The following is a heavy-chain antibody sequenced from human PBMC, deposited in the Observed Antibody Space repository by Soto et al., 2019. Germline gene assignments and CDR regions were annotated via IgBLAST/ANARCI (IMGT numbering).Heavy chain of an antibody. D-gene: IGHD3-10*01. J-gene: IGHJ6*02. V-gene: IGHV1-46*01. Sequence: ASVKVSCKASGYTFTSYYMHWVRQAPGQGLEWMGIINPSGGSTSYAQKFQGRVTMTRDTSTSTVYMELSSLRSEDTAVYYCARDRITMVRGVPHNSDVTQLVNYYGMDVWGQGTTVTVSS. CDR1: GYTFTSYY. CDR3: ARDRITMVRGVPHNSDVTQLVNYYGMDV. CDR2: INPSGGST.